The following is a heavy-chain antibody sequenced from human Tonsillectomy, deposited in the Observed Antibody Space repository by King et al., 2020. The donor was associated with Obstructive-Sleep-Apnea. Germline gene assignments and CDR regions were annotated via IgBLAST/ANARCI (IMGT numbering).Heavy chain of an antibody. V-gene: IGHV4-31*03. CDR1: GGSISSGGYY. J-gene: IGHJ4*02. CDR3: ARGGDGYNSYYFDY. D-gene: IGHD5-24*01. Sequence: QLQESGPGLVKPSQTLSLTCTVSGGSISSGGYYWSWIRQHPGKGLEWIVYIYYSGSTYYNPSLKSRVTISVDTSKNQFSLKLSSVTAADTAVYYCARGGDGYNSYYFDYWGQGTLVTVSS. CDR2: IYYSGST.